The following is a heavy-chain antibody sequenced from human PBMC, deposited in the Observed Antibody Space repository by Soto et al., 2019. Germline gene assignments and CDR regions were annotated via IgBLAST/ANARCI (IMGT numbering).Heavy chain of an antibody. CDR2: SNHRGSN. Sequence: LSLTCVVSGGSFDTYYWNLIRQSPGKGLEWIGESNHRGSNNYSPSLKSRVTISLDTSKNQFSLKLTSVTAADTAVYYCARGGSSDWQVALDMWGQGTMVTVAS. J-gene: IGHJ3*02. CDR1: GGSFDTYY. CDR3: ARGGSSDWQVALDM. D-gene: IGHD6-19*01. V-gene: IGHV4-34*01.